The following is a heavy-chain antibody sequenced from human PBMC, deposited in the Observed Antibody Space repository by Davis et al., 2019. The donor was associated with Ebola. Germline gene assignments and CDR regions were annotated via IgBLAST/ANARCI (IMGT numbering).Heavy chain of an antibody. D-gene: IGHD6-13*01. J-gene: IGHJ3*02. CDR3: AREGIAAARYAFDI. V-gene: IGHV1-2*02. CDR2: INPNSGGT. CDR1: GYTFTGYY. Sequence: ASVKVSCKASGYTFTGYYMHWVRQAPGQGLEWMGWINPNSGGTNYAQKFQGRVTMTRDTSISTAYMELSRLRSDDTAVYYCAREGIAAARYAFDIWGQGTMVTVSS.